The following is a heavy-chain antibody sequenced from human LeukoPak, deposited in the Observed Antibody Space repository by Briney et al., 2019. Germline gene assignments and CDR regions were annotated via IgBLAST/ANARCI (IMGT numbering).Heavy chain of an antibody. Sequence: SETLSLTCTVSGGSISSYYWSWIRQPPGEELEWIGYIYYSGTTNYNPSLKSRVTISVDTSKNQFSLKLSSVTAADTAVYYCARGVYIAAAQYGYWGQGTLVTVSS. CDR2: IYYSGTT. J-gene: IGHJ4*02. CDR3: ARGVYIAAAQYGY. D-gene: IGHD6-13*01. V-gene: IGHV4-59*01. CDR1: GGSISSYY.